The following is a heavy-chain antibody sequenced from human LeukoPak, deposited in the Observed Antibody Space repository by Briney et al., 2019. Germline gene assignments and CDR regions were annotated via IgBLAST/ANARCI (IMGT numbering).Heavy chain of an antibody. J-gene: IGHJ5*02. CDR3: AREYSGSYFRFDP. CDR2: IYYSGST. CDR1: GGSISSSSDY. V-gene: IGHV4-39*07. Sequence: SETLSLTCTVSGGSISSSSDYWGWIRQPPGKGLEWIGSIYYSGSTYYNPSLKSRVTISVDTSKNQFSLKLSSVTAADTAVYYCAREYSGSYFRFDPWGQGTLVTVSS. D-gene: IGHD1-26*01.